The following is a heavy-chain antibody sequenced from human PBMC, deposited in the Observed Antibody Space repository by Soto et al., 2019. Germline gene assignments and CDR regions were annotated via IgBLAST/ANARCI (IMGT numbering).Heavy chain of an antibody. V-gene: IGHV3-15*07. CDR3: TTDPYGDAPIYYYYGMDC. Sequence: EVQLVESGGGLVKPGGSLRLSCAASGFTFSNAWMNWVRQAPGKGLELVGRITSKTDGGTTDYAAPVKGRFTISRDDSKNTLELPMHSLKSEDAAVDYCTTDPYGDAPIYYYYGMDCWGHVTTVTVSS. J-gene: IGHJ6*02. CDR1: GFTFSNAW. D-gene: IGHD4-17*01. CDR2: ITSKTDGGTT.